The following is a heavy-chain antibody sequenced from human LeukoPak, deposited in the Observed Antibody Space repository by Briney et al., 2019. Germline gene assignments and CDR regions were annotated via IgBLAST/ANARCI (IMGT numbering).Heavy chain of an antibody. CDR2: ISSRSSYT. J-gene: IGHJ4*02. CDR1: GFTFSDYY. D-gene: IGHD1-26*01. V-gene: IGHV3-11*05. Sequence: GGSLRLSRAASGFTFSDYYMSWVRQAPGKGLEWVSDISSRSSYTTYADSVKGRFTISRDNAKNSLYLQMIRLRAEDTAIYYCAREGGSWDLIRLFDHWGQGTLVTVSS. CDR3: AREGGSWDLIRLFDH.